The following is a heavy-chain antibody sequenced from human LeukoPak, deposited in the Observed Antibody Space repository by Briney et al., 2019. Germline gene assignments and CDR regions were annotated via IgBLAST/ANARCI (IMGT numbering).Heavy chain of an antibody. CDR2: IIPSSGST. CDR1: GYAFTSDH. D-gene: IGHD4-11*01. V-gene: IGHV1-46*01. Sequence: AASVKVSCKASGYAFTSDHIHWMRQAPGQGLGWMGIIIPSSGSTTYAQKFQGRVTMTRDTSTSTVYMELSSLTSDDTAVYFCARSDYNDYRGLGFWGQGTLVTVSS. J-gene: IGHJ4*02. CDR3: ARSDYNDYRGLGF.